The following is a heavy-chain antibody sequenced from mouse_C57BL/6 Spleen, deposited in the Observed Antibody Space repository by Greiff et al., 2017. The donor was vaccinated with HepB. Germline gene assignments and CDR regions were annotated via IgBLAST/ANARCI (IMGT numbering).Heavy chain of an antibody. J-gene: IGHJ2*01. V-gene: IGHV1-4*01. CDR3: ARTPPHYFDY. CDR2: INPSSGYT. CDR1: GYTFTSYT. Sequence: VQLQQSGAELARPGASVKMSCKASGYTFTSYTMHWVKQRPGQGLEWIGYINPSSGYTKYNQKFKDKATLTADKSSSTAYRQLSSLTSEDSAVYYCARTPPHYFDYWGQGTTLTVSS.